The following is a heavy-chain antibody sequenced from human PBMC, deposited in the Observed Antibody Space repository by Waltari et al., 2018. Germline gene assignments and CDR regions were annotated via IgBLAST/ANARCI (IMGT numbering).Heavy chain of an antibody. V-gene: IGHV4-39*01. Sequence: QLQLQESCPGLVKPSEPLSLTCTVSGGSISSSSYYWGWIRQPPGQGLEWIGSIYYSGSTYYNPSLKSRVTISVDTSKNQFSLKLSSVTAADTAVYYCARRRSGGSCCYFDYWGQGTLVTVSS. CDR2: IYYSGST. CDR1: GGSISSSSYY. D-gene: IGHD2-15*01. J-gene: IGHJ4*02. CDR3: ARRRSGGSCCYFDY.